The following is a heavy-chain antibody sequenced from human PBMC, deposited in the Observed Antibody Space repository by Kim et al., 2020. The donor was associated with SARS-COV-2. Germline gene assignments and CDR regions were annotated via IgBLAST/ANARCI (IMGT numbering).Heavy chain of an antibody. V-gene: IGHV3-33*06. CDR3: AKGRDGYPIDY. J-gene: IGHJ4*02. Sequence: KYYGDSVQGRFTISRDNSKNTLYLQMNSLRAEDTAVYYCAKGRDGYPIDYWGQGTLVTVSS. CDR2: K. D-gene: IGHD5-12*01.